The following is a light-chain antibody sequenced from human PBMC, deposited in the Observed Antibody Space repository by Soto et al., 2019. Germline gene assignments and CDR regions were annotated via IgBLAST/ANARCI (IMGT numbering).Light chain of an antibody. CDR2: GAS. V-gene: IGKV3-20*01. J-gene: IGKJ5*01. CDR3: QQYGSSPPLT. CDR1: QSVSSSY. Sequence: EIVLTQSPGTRSLSPGERATLSCRASQSVSSSYLAWYQQKPGQAPRLLIYGASSRATGIPDRFSGSGSGTYFTLTISRLETEDFGGYYCQQYGSSPPLTFGRGTLLVIK.